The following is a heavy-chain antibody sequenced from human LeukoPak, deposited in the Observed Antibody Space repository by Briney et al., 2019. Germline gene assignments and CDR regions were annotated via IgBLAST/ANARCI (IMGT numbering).Heavy chain of an antibody. J-gene: IGHJ4*02. CDR3: ARVRCSGGSCYSYCFDY. CDR1: GFTFSSYW. D-gene: IGHD2-15*01. CDR2: IKQDGSEK. V-gene: IGHV3-7*01. Sequence: GGSLRLSCAASGFTFSSYWMSWVRQAPGKGLEWVANIKQDGSEKYYVDSVKGRFTISRDNAKNSLYLQMNSLRAEDTAVYYCARVRCSGGSCYSYCFDYWGQGTLVTVSS.